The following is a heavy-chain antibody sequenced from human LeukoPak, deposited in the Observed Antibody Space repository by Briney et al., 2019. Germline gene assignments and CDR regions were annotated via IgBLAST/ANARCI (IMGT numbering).Heavy chain of an antibody. D-gene: IGHD6-13*01. V-gene: IGHV1-46*01. Sequence: ASVKVSCKASGYTFTSYYMHWVRQAPGQGLEWMGIINPSGGSTSYAQKFQGRVTMTRDMSTSTVYMELSSLRSEDTAVYYCARAVSWYYAFDIWGQGTMVTVSS. J-gene: IGHJ3*02. CDR1: GYTFTSYY. CDR2: INPSGGST. CDR3: ARAVSWYYAFDI.